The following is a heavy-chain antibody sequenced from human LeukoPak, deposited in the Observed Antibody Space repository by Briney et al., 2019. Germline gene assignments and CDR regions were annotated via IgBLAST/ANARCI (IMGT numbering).Heavy chain of an antibody. J-gene: IGHJ3*02. Sequence: GEYLKISCKGSGYSFTSYWIAWVRQMPGKGLEWMGIIYHGYSYTTYSPSFQGQVTISADKSISTAYLQWRSLKASDTAMYYCARRSGSDALDIWGQGTMVTVSS. D-gene: IGHD3-10*01. CDR2: IYHGYSYT. V-gene: IGHV5-51*01. CDR3: ARRSGSDALDI. CDR1: GYSFTSYW.